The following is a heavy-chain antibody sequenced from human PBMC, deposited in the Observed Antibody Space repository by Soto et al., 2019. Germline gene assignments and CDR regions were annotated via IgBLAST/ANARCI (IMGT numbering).Heavy chain of an antibody. V-gene: IGHV4-4*07. D-gene: IGHD2-8*01. CDR3: ARTGLPGVKGAFDI. CDR1: GGSIISDY. CDR2: ISTSGNT. Sequence: SETLSLTCTVSGGSIISDYCICIRQPAGKGLEWVGRISTSGNTNYNASLKSRVTMSVDTSKNQFSLRLTSVTAADTAVYYCARTGLPGVKGAFDIWGQGTMVTVSS. J-gene: IGHJ3*02.